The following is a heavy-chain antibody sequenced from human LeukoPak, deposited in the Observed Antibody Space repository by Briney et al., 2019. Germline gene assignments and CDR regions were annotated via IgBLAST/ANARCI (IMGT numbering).Heavy chain of an antibody. J-gene: IGHJ6*03. CDR1: GFTFSSYS. Sequence: GGSLRPSCAASGFTFSSYSMNWVRQAPGKGLEWVSFISSSSSYIYYADSVKGRFTISRDNAKNSLYLQMNSLRAEDTAVYYCARDHDWDYMDVWGKGTTVTVSS. CDR2: ISSSSSYI. V-gene: IGHV3-21*01. CDR3: ARDHDWDYMDV. D-gene: IGHD3-9*01.